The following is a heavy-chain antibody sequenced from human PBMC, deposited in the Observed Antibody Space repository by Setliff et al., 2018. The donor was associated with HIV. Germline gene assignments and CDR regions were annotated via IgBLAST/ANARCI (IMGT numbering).Heavy chain of an antibody. CDR3: ATDPDGGNSDG. CDR1: GYRFTDFY. Sequence: ASVKVSCKTFGYRFTDFYVNWVRQAPGQGLEWMGWINPKSGATKNAQKFQGRVAITADTSTDTVYMELSSLRSEDTAVYYCATDPDGGNSDGWGKGTLVTVSS. D-gene: IGHD2-21*02. CDR2: INPKSGAT. V-gene: IGHV1-2*02. J-gene: IGHJ4*02.